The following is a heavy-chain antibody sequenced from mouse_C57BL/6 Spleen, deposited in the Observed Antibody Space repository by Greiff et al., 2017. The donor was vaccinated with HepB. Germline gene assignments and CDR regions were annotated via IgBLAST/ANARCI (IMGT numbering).Heavy chain of an antibody. Sequence: QVQLQQSGAELARPGASVKMSCKASGYTFTSYTMHWVKQRPGQGLEWIGYINPSSGYTKYNQKFKDKATLTADKSSSTAYMQLSSLTSEDSAVYYCARLEGLRFYAMDYWGQGTSVTVSS. V-gene: IGHV1-4*01. CDR3: ARLEGLRFYAMDY. J-gene: IGHJ4*01. CDR2: INPSSGYT. CDR1: GYTFTSYT. D-gene: IGHD3-1*01.